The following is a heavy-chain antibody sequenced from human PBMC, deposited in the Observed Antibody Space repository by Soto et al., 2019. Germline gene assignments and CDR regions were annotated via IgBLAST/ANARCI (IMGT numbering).Heavy chain of an antibody. CDR2: IKSKTDGGTI. Sequence: GSLRFSCVASGFTFSDAWMSWVRQAPGKGLEWVGRIKSKTDGGTIDYAAPVKGRFTISRHDSRNRLYLEINSLKTEDTAVYYCAVHSTTWFRDYFQNWGQGTLVTVSS. J-gene: IGHJ1*01. V-gene: IGHV3-15*01. CDR1: GFTFSDAW. D-gene: IGHD3-10*01. CDR3: AVHSTTWFRDYFQN.